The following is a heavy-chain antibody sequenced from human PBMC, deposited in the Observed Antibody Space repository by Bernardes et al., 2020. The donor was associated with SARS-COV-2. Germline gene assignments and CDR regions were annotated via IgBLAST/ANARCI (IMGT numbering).Heavy chain of an antibody. J-gene: IGHJ5*02. CDR1: GFTFTIEW. CDR2: IKTDESEK. CDR3: VRPSNRRYIS. D-gene: IGHD1-20*01. Sequence: GGSLRLSCQASGFTFTIEWMSWVRQAPGKGLEWVANIKTDESEKYYVDSVKGRFTISRDTAKNSVYLQMDSLRVEETAVYYCVRPSNRRYISWGQGRLVSISS. V-gene: IGHV3-7*01.